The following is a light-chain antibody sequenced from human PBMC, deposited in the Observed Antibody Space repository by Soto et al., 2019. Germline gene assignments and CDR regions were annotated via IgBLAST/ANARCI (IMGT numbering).Light chain of an antibody. V-gene: IGLV2-8*01. CDR3: SSYTGGNPSYV. J-gene: IGLJ1*01. CDR2: EVT. CDR1: SSDVGGYDY. Sequence: QSALTQPSSASGSPGQSVTISCTGTSSDVGGYDYVSWYQQHPGKAPKPMIYEVTIRPSGVSDRFSGSKSGNTASLTVSGLQAEDEADYYCSSYTGGNPSYVFGTGTKVTVL.